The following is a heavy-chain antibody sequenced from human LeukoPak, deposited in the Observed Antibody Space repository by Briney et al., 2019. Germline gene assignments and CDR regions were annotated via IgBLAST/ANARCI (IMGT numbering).Heavy chain of an antibody. J-gene: IGHJ4*02. CDR1: GGSISSSSYY. CDR3: ARDRSGIAAD. V-gene: IGHV4-39*02. CDR2: IYYSGST. D-gene: IGHD6-25*01. Sequence: SETLSLTCSVSGGSISSSSYYWGWIRQPPGKGLEWIGTIYYSGSTHYNPSLKSRVTISVDTSRNQFSLKLSSVTAADTAVFYCARDRSGIAADWGQGILVTVSS.